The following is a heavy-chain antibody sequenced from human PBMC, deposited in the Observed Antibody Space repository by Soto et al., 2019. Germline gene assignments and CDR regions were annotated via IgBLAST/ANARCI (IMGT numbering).Heavy chain of an antibody. V-gene: IGHV4-59*12. CDR3: AREDDGGDRDYYGLDV. CDR1: GSISSYY. CDR2: IYYSGST. J-gene: IGHJ6*02. D-gene: IGHD2-21*02. Sequence: GSISSYYWSWIRQPPGKGLEWIGYIYYSGSTNYNPSLKSRVTISVDTSKNQFSLKLSSVTAADTAVYFCAREDDGGDRDYYGLDVWGQGTTVTVSS.